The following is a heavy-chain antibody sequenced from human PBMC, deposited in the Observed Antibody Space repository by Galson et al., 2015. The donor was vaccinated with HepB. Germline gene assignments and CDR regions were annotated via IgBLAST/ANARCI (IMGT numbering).Heavy chain of an antibody. CDR2: ISYDGSNK. Sequence: SLRLSCAASGFTFSSYAMHWVRQAPGEGLEWVAVISYDGSNKYYADSVKGRFTISRDNSKNTLYLQMNSLRAEDTAVYYCARDPSNIVVVPAATDYYYYYGMDVWGQGTTVTVSS. D-gene: IGHD2-2*01. J-gene: IGHJ6*02. CDR1: GFTFSSYA. CDR3: ARDPSNIVVVPAATDYYYYYGMDV. V-gene: IGHV3-30-3*01.